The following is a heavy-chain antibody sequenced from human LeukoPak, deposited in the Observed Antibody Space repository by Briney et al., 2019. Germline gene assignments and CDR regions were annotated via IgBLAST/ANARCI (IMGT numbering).Heavy chain of an antibody. J-gene: IGHJ5*02. D-gene: IGHD3-22*01. V-gene: IGHV4-61*02. CDR1: GDSISSGDYY. CDR3: ARGPDAYYDSSGYYSGHWFDP. CDR2: ISSSGST. Sequence: SETLSLTCTVSGDSISSGDYYWSWIRQPAGKGLEWIGRISSSGSTNYNPSLKSRVTISVDTSKNQFSLKLSSVTAADTAVYYCARGPDAYYDSSGYYSGHWFDPWGQGTLVTVSS.